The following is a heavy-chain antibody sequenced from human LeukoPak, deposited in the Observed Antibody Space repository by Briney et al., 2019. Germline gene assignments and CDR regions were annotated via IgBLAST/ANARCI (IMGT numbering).Heavy chain of an antibody. V-gene: IGHV4-59*01. J-gene: IGHJ4*02. Sequence: MPSETLSLTCTVSGGSISSYYWSWIRQPPGKGLEWVGYIYYSGGTNYNPSLKSRLTISVDTSKNQFSLKLTSVTAADTAVYYCARVSGYSSSWYEYYFDYWGQGTLVTVSS. CDR1: GGSISSYY. CDR2: IYYSGGT. D-gene: IGHD6-13*01. CDR3: ARVSGYSSSWYEYYFDY.